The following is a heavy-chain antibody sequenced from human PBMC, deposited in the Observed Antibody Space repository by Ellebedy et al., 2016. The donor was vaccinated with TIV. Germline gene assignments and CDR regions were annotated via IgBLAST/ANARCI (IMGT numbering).Heavy chain of an antibody. CDR1: GFTFDSYA. D-gene: IGHD3-10*01. CDR3: VRFGVPYYFDH. CDR2: MTGSDGST. V-gene: IGHV3-23*01. Sequence: GESLKISXAASGFTFDSYAMSWVRQAPGKGLEWVSGMTGSDGSTWYPDSVNGRFTISRDNSKNTLYLQMNSLRAEDTAVYYCVRFGVPYYFDHWGQGTLVTVSS. J-gene: IGHJ4*02.